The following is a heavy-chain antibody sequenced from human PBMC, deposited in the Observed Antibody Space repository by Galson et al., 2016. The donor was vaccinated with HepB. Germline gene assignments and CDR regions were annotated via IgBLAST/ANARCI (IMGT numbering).Heavy chain of an antibody. Sequence: PALVKPTQTLTLTCSISGFSLTTSGMSVGWIRQPPGKALEWLARIDWDDDTYYIGSLKTRLTISKDTSKNQVVLKMTNMDPVDTATYYCARIFRGVPFDYWGPGTLVTVSS. CDR1: GFSLTTSGMS. CDR3: ARIFRGVPFDY. D-gene: IGHD3-16*01. V-gene: IGHV2-70*11. J-gene: IGHJ4*02. CDR2: IDWDDDT.